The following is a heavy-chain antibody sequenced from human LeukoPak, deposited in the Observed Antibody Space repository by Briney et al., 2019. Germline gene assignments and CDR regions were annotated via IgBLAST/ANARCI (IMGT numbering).Heavy chain of an antibody. V-gene: IGHV3-30-3*01. CDR2: ISYDGSNK. CDR1: GFTFSSYA. Sequence: GRSLRLSCAASGFTFSSYAMHWVRQAPGKGLEWVAVISYDGSNKYYADSVKGRFTISRDNSKNTLYLQMNSLRAEDTAVYYCARGLGYWGQGTLVTVSS. CDR3: ARGLGY. J-gene: IGHJ4*02.